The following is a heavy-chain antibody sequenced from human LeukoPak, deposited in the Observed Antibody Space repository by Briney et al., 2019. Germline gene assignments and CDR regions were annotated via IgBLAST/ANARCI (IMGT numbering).Heavy chain of an antibody. J-gene: IGHJ6*03. CDR1: GFTFSSYW. V-gene: IGHV3-74*01. Sequence: GGSLRLSCAASGFTFSSYWMHWVRQAPGKGLVWVSRINSDGSSTSYADSVKGRFTISRDNAKNSLYLQMNSLRVEDTAVYYCASQYYYDSRRRWYYYYYMDVWGKGTTVTVSS. CDR3: ASQYYYDSRRRWYYYYYMDV. CDR2: INSDGSST. D-gene: IGHD3-22*01.